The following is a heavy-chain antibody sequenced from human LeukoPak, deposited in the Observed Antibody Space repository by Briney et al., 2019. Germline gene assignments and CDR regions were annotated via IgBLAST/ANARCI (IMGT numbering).Heavy chain of an antibody. Sequence: GASVKVSCNASGYTFTSNDVNWVRLATGQGLEWMGWMNPNSGNTGYAQKFQGRVTLTRNTSINTAYMELSSLRSEDTAVYYCARGPYCSSFSCPYYMDVCGKGTTVTVSS. CDR3: ARGPYCSSFSCPYYMDV. D-gene: IGHD2-2*01. CDR1: GYTFTSND. V-gene: IGHV1-8*01. CDR2: MNPNSGNT. J-gene: IGHJ6*03.